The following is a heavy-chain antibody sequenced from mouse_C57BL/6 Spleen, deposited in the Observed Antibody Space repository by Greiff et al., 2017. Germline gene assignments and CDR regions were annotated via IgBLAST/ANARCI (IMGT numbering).Heavy chain of an antibody. CDR2: ISSGGDYI. J-gene: IGHJ3*01. CDR3: TREGGYESFAY. D-gene: IGHD2-10*02. CDR1: GFTFSSYA. V-gene: IGHV5-9-1*02. Sequence: EVQLPESGEGLVKPGGSLKLSCAASGFTFSSYAMSWVRQTPEKRLEWVAYISSGGDYIYYADTVKGRFTISRDNARNTLYLQMSSLKSEDTAMYYCTREGGYESFAYWGQGTLVTVSA.